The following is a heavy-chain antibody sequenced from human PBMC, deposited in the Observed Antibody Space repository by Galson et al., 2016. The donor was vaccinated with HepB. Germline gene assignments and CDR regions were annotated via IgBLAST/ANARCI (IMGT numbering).Heavy chain of an antibody. CDR2: IYHIGST. D-gene: IGHD5-24*01. J-gene: IGHJ6*02. CDR3: TRDLADGYGLDV. Sequence: GTLSLTCDVSGDSISSSHWWGWVRQPPGKGLEWIGEIYHIGSTNYNPSLKSRLTLSVDKSKNHFSLNLSSVTAADTAVYYCTRDLADGYGLDVWGQEATVIVSS. V-gene: IGHV4-4*02. CDR1: GDSISSSHW.